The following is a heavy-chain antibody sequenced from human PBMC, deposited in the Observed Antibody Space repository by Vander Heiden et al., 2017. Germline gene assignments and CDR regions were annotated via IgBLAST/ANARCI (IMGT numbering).Heavy chain of an antibody. CDR3: ARYGKLKFYCSGGSCYSGGYYYYGMDV. V-gene: IGHV4-34*01. J-gene: IGHJ6*02. CDR1: GGSFSGYY. CDR2: INHSGST. Sequence: QVQLQQWGAGLLKPSETLSLTCAVYGGSFSGYYCSWLRQPPGKGLEWIGEINHSGSTNYNPSLKSRVTISVDTSKNQFSLKLSSVTAADTAVYYCARYGKLKFYCSGGSCYSGGYYYYGMDVWGQGTTVTVSS. D-gene: IGHD2-15*01.